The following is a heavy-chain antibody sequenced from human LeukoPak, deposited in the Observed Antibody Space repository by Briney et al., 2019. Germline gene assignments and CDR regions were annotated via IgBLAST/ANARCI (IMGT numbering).Heavy chain of an antibody. CDR3: ARTEYSSPSGGFDP. Sequence: ASVKVSCKASGYTFTGYYMHWVRQAPGQGLEWMGWINPNSGGTNYAQKFQGRLTMTRDTSISTAYMELSRLRSDDTAVYYCARTEYSSPSGGFDPWGQGTLVTVSS. CDR2: INPNSGGT. D-gene: IGHD6-6*01. V-gene: IGHV1-2*02. J-gene: IGHJ5*02. CDR1: GYTFTGYY.